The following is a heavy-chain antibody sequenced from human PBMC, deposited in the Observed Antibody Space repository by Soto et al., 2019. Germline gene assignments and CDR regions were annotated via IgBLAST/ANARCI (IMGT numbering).Heavy chain of an antibody. D-gene: IGHD3-10*02. J-gene: IGHJ4*02. CDR2: ISQDGNTK. V-gene: IGHV3-30*03. Sequence: PGGSLRLSCEASGFTFSTYGMHWVRQAPGKGLEWVAVISQDGNTKLYADSVKGRFTISRDNSKNTLCLQMNSLRVEDTAVYYCVGQISSGYWGQGTLVTVSS. CDR3: VGQISSGY. CDR1: GFTFSTYG.